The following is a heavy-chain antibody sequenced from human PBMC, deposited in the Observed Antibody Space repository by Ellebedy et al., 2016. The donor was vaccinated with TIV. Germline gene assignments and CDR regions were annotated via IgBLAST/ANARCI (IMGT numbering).Heavy chain of an antibody. CDR2: ISGSDGST. Sequence: PGGSLRLSCAASGFTFSSYWMHWVRQAPGKGLEWVSAISGSDGSTSYADSVKGRFTISRDNSKNTVYLQMNSLRAEDTAVYYCAGGLGLLYGGSPLDYWGQGTLVTVSS. J-gene: IGHJ4*02. D-gene: IGHD3-3*01. CDR1: GFTFSSYW. V-gene: IGHV3-23*01. CDR3: AGGLGLLYGGSPLDY.